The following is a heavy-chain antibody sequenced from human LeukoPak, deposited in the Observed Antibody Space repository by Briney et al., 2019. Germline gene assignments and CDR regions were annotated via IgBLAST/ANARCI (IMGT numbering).Heavy chain of an antibody. D-gene: IGHD2-15*01. CDR3: AVGYCSGGSCYHHHYYMDV. Sequence: GASVKVSCKASGYTFTRYYMHWVRQAPGQGLEWMGWINPNSGGTNYAQKFQGRVTMTRDTSISTAYMELSRLRSDDTAVYYCAVGYCSGGSCYHHHYYMDVWGKGTTVTVSS. V-gene: IGHV1-2*02. J-gene: IGHJ6*03. CDR1: GYTFTRYY. CDR2: INPNSGGT.